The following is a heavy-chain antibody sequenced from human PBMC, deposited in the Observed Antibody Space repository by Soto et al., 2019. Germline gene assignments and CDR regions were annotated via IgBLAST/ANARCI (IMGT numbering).Heavy chain of an antibody. CDR2: IIPIFGTA. CDR3: ARKSWLHPTQDFDL. CDR1: GGTFSSYA. D-gene: IGHD5-12*01. J-gene: IGHJ2*01. V-gene: IGHV1-69*01. Sequence: QVQLVQSGAEVKKPGSSVKVSCKASGGTFSSYAISWVRQAPGQGREWMGGIIPIFGTANYAQKLQGRVTITADESTSTAYMELSSLRSEDTAVYYCARKSWLHPTQDFDLWGRGTLVTVSS.